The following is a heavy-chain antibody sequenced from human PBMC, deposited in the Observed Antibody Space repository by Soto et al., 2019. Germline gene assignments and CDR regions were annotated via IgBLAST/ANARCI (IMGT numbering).Heavy chain of an antibody. D-gene: IGHD3-22*01. Sequence: ASVKVSCKASGYTFINNAITWVRQAPGQGLEWMGWISTENGNTNYAQNLQGRVILTRDRSTNTDYMELRSPRPEDKATYYCARDSSSGTFDNWGQGALVTVSS. CDR3: ARDSSSGTFDN. CDR2: ISTENGNT. CDR1: GYTFINNA. J-gene: IGHJ4*02. V-gene: IGHV1-18*04.